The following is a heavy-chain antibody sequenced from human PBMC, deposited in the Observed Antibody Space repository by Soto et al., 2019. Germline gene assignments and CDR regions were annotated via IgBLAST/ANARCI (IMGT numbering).Heavy chain of an antibody. D-gene: IGHD2-8*01. CDR3: ARGDPRMYYIGDS. Sequence: PSETLSLTCTVSGGSISSYYWSWIRQPPGKGLEWIGYIYYSGSTNYNPSLKSRVTISVDTSKNQFSLKLSSVTAADTAVYYCARGDPRMYYIGDSWGQGTLVSVSS. CDR2: IYYSGST. V-gene: IGHV4-59*01. J-gene: IGHJ4*02. CDR1: GGSISSYY.